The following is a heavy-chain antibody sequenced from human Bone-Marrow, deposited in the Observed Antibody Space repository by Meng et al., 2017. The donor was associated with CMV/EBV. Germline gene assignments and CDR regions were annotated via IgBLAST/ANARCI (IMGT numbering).Heavy chain of an antibody. D-gene: IGHD1-1*01. CDR3: ARDTLNWNFDY. Sequence: ASVKVSCKASGYTFTGYYMHWVRQAPGQGLEWMGWISTYNGNTKYAQKFQGRVTMTTDTSTTTAYMELRSLRSDDTAVYYCARDTLNWNFDYWGQGTLVTVSS. CDR2: ISTYNGNT. J-gene: IGHJ4*02. V-gene: IGHV1-18*04. CDR1: GYTFTGYY.